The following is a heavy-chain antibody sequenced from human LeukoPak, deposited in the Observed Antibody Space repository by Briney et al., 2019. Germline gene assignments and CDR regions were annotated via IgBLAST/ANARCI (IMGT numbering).Heavy chain of an antibody. CDR2: ISSSSYI. CDR1: GFTFSSYS. J-gene: IGHJ4*02. D-gene: IGHD2-21*02. V-gene: IGHV3-21*01. CDR3: ARGRGVVTAIPGY. Sequence: GGSLRLSCAASGFTFSSYSMNWVRQAPGKGLEWVSSISSSSYIYYADSVKGRFTISRDNAKNSLYLQMNSLRAEDTAVYYCARGRGVVTAIPGYWGQGTLVTVSS.